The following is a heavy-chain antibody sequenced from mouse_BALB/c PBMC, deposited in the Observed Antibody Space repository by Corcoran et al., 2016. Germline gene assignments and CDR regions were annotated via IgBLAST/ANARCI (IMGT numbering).Heavy chain of an antibody. D-gene: IGHD3-1*01. V-gene: IGHV3-2*02. CDR3: ARIAVAGTRGPDS. CDR2: IYHSGST. J-gene: IGHJ4*01. CDR1: GYSISSGYY. Sequence: VQLQESGPGLVKPSETLSLTCTVSGYSISSGYYWGWIRQPPGKGLEWIGSIYHSGSTYYNPSLKSRVTISVDTSKNQFSLKLSSVTAADTAVDYCARIAVAGTRGPDSWGQGTLVTVSS.